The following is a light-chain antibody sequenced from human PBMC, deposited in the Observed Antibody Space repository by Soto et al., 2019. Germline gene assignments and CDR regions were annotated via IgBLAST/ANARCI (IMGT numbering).Light chain of an antibody. CDR2: GAY. Sequence: EIVLTQSPGTLSLSPGERATLSCRASQSVSSSYLAWYQQKPGQAPRLLIYGAYTRATGIPARFSGSGSGTDFTLTISSLQSEDFAVYYCQHYYNWPRTFGQGTKVDI. V-gene: IGKV3-15*01. CDR1: QSVSSSY. CDR3: QHYYNWPRT. J-gene: IGKJ1*01.